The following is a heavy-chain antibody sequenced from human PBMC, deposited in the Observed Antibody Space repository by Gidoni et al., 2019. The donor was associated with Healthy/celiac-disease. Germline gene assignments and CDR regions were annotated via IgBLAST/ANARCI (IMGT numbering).Heavy chain of an antibody. CDR1: GGSFSGYY. Sequence: QVQLQQWGAALLKPSETLSLTCAVYGGSFSGYYWSWIRQPPGKGLEWIGEINHSGSTNYNPSLKRRVTISVDTSKNQFSLKLSSVTAADTAVYYCARAIGKDSSGYYCDYWGQGTLVTVSS. CDR3: ARAIGKDSSGYYCDY. V-gene: IGHV4-34*01. CDR2: INHSGST. D-gene: IGHD3-22*01. J-gene: IGHJ4*02.